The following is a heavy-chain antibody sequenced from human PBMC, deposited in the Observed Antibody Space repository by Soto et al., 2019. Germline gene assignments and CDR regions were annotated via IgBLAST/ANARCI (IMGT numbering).Heavy chain of an antibody. Sequence: SVKVSCKASGGTFSSYAISWVRQAPGQGLEWMGGIIPIFGTANYAQKFQGRVTITADESTSTAYMELSSLRSEDTAVYYCARSVNYYDSSGYSPWGQGTLVTVYS. CDR2: IIPIFGTA. V-gene: IGHV1-69*13. J-gene: IGHJ5*02. D-gene: IGHD3-22*01. CDR1: GGTFSSYA. CDR3: ARSVNYYDSSGYSP.